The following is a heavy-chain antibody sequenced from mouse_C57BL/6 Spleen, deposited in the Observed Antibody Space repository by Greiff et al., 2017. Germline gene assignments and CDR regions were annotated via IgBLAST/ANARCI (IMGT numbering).Heavy chain of an antibody. V-gene: IGHV1-80*01. CDR1: GYAFSSYW. Sequence: VQLQQSGAELVKPGASVKISCKASGYAFSSYWMNWVKQRPGTGLEWIGQIYPGDGDTNYNGKFKGKDTLTADKSSSTAYMQLSSLTSEDSAVYFLGRSRGDDGYDGGLAYWGQGTLVTVSA. CDR3: GRSRGDDGYDGGLAY. D-gene: IGHD2-2*01. CDR2: IYPGDGDT. J-gene: IGHJ3*01.